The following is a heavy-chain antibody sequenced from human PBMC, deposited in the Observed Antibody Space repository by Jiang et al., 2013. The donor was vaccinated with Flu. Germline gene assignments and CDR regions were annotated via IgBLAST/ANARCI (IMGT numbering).Heavy chain of an antibody. CDR2: INPSGGST. J-gene: IGHJ3*02. CDR1: GYTFTSYY. V-gene: IGHV1-46*01. CDR3: ARGNMITFGGVIVNDAFDI. Sequence: AEVKKPGPSVKVSCKASGYTFTSYYMHWVRQAPGQGLEWMGIINPSGGSTSYAQKFQGRVTMTRDTSTSTVYMELSSLRSEDTAVYYCARGNMITFGGVIVNDAFDIWGQGTMVTVSS. D-gene: IGHD3-16*02.